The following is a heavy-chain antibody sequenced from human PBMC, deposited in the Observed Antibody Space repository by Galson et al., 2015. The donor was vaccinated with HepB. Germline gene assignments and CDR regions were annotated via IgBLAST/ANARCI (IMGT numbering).Heavy chain of an antibody. J-gene: IGHJ5*02. V-gene: IGHV3-74*01. CDR3: ARDRIAAVNWFDP. CDR1: GFTFSSYW. D-gene: IGHD6-13*01. CDR2: INSDGSST. Sequence: SLRLSCAASGFTFSSYWMHWVRQAPGKGLVWVSRINSDGSSTSYADSVKGRFTISRDNAKNTLYLQMNSLRAEDTAVYYCARDRIAAVNWFDPWGQGTLVTVSS.